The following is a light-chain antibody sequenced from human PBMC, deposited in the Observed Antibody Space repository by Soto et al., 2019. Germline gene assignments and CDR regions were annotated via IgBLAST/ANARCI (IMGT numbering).Light chain of an antibody. J-gene: IGKJ1*01. CDR3: QQDYGDSWT. V-gene: IGKV1-5*01. CDR2: DAS. Sequence: DIQMIQSPTTLAASVGDRFTITCPAIQNIRRRLAWFQQKPGKAPKLLIYDASSLESGVPQRFRGSGSGTEFTLTISSLQPEDFEPYYCQQDYGDSWTFGQGTKVDIK. CDR1: QNIRRR.